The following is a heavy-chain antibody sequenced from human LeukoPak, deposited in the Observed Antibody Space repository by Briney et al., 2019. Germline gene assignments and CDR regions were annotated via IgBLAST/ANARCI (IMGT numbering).Heavy chain of an antibody. CDR1: GFSVSSGYS. CDR3: AREKSTVLGVLIKYYFDY. D-gene: IGHD3-3*01. CDR2: VHHRGTT. J-gene: IGHJ4*02. V-gene: IGHV4-38-2*02. Sequence: SETPSLTCAVSGFSVSSGYSWAWIRQPPGKGLEWIGSVHHRGTTYYNPSLRGRVTISQDTSKSQFALTLRSVSAADTAVYYCAREKSTVLGVLIKYYFDYWGQGALVTVST.